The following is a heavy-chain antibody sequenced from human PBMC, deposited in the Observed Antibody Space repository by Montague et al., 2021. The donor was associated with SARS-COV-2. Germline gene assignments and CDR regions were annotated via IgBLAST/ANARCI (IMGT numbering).Heavy chain of an antibody. CDR1: GGSISSTTYR. Sequence: SETLSLTCTVSGGSISSTTYRRGWIRQPPGKGLEWIGFISYSGTTFYNPSLKSRISMSVDTPKSQFSLNLTSVTAADTAVYYCARHYGSSLDSWGQGILVAVSS. CDR2: ISYSGTT. D-gene: IGHD4-17*01. CDR3: ARHYGSSLDS. V-gene: IGHV4-39*01. J-gene: IGHJ4*02.